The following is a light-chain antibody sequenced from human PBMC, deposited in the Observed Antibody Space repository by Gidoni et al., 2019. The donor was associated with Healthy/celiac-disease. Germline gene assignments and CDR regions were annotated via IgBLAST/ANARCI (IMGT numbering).Light chain of an antibody. CDR3: QQSYSTPPTT. Sequence: DIQMTQSPSSLSASVGDRVTITCRASQSISSYLNWYQQKPGKAPKLLIYAASSLQSGVPSRFSGSGSGTDFTFTINSLRPEDFATYYCQQSYSTPPTTFGGGTKVEIK. J-gene: IGKJ4*01. CDR2: AAS. V-gene: IGKV1-39*01. CDR1: QSISSY.